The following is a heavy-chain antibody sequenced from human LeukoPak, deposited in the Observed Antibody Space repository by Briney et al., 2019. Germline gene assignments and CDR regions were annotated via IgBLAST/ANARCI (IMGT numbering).Heavy chain of an antibody. Sequence: GASVKVSCKASGYTFTSYGISWVRQAPGQGLEWMGWISANNGNTNYAQKLQGRVTMTTDTTTSTAYMELRSLRSDDTAVYYCARDKRIAAAGTVSPHFDPWGQGTLVTVSS. V-gene: IGHV1-18*01. D-gene: IGHD6-13*01. J-gene: IGHJ5*02. CDR1: GYTFTSYG. CDR2: ISANNGNT. CDR3: ARDKRIAAAGTVSPHFDP.